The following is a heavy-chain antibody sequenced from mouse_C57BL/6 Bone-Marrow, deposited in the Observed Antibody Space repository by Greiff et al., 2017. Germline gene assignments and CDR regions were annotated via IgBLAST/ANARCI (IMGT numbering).Heavy chain of an antibody. CDR2: IYPRDGST. Sequence: VQLKQPDAELVKPGASVKLSCKVSGYTFTDHTIHWMKQRPEQGLEWIGYIYPRDGSTKYNEKFKGKATLTADKSSSTAYTQLNSLTSEDSAVYFCARPIDSSGYYWFAYWGQGTLVTVSA. V-gene: IGHV1-78*01. CDR1: GYTFTDHT. CDR3: ARPIDSSGYYWFAY. D-gene: IGHD3-2*02. J-gene: IGHJ3*01.